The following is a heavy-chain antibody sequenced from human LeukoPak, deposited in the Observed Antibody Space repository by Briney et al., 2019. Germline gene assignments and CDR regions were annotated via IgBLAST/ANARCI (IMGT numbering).Heavy chain of an antibody. D-gene: IGHD3-22*01. CDR1: GFTFSSYA. CDR3: AKDPLYYYDSSGYTRFDY. J-gene: IGHJ4*02. V-gene: IGHV3-23*01. Sequence: PGGSLRLSCAASGFTFSSYAMSWVRQAPGKGLEWVSAISGSGGSTYYADSVKGRFTISRDNSKNTLYLQMNSLRAEDTAVYYCAKDPLYYYDSSGYTRFDYWGQGTLVTVSS. CDR2: ISGSGGST.